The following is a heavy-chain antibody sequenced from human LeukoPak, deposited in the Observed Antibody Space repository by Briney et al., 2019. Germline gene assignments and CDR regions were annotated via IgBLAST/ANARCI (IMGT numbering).Heavy chain of an antibody. D-gene: IGHD5-18*01. CDR3: ARGSRYSYGRNWFDP. V-gene: IGHV4-59*08. CDR1: GGSISSYY. J-gene: IGHJ5*02. CDR2: IYYSGST. Sequence: SETLSLTCTVSGGSISSYYWSWIRQPPGKGLEWIGYIYYSGSTNYNPSLKSRVTISVDTSKNQFSLKLSSVTAADTAVYYCARGSRYSYGRNWFDPWGQGTLVTVSS.